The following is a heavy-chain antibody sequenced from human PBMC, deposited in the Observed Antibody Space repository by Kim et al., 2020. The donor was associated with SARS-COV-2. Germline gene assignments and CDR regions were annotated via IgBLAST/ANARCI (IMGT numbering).Heavy chain of an antibody. Sequence: GGSLRLSCAASGFTFSSYWMHWVRQAPGMGLVWVSRITSDGSSTSYADSVKGRFTISRDNAKNTLYLQMNSLRAEDTAVYYCARDGYIVGAHYYFDYWGQGTLVTVSS. D-gene: IGHD1-26*01. J-gene: IGHJ4*02. CDR2: ITSDGSST. V-gene: IGHV3-74*01. CDR3: ARDGYIVGAHYYFDY. CDR1: GFTFSSYW.